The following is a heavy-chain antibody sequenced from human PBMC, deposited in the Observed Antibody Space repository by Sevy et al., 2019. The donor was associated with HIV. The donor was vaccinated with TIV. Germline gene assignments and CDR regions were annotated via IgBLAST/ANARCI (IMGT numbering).Heavy chain of an antibody. D-gene: IGHD2-8*01. Sequence: GGSLRLSCAASGITFNDAWMSWVRQAPGQGLEWVGRIKSNAVGGTTDYAAPVKGRFTISRDDSRNTVYLQMNSLKTXXXXVXYCTTXAXIXGXGVEYYLDYWGQGTPVTVSS. J-gene: IGHJ4*02. CDR2: IKSNAVGGTT. V-gene: IGHV3-15*01. CDR3: TTXAXIXGXGVEYYLDY. CDR1: GITFNDAW.